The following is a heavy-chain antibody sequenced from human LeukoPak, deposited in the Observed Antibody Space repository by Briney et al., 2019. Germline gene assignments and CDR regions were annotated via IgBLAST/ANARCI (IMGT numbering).Heavy chain of an antibody. V-gene: IGHV4-34*01. J-gene: IGHJ4*02. CDR1: GGSFSGYY. Sequence: KASETLSLTCAVYGGSFSGYYWSWIRQPPGKGLEWIGEINHSGSTNYNPSLKSRVTISVDTSKNQFSLKLSSVTAADTAAYYCARGGDGNYDSSGLIDYWGQGTLVTVSS. CDR3: ARGGDGNYDSSGLIDY. CDR2: INHSGST. D-gene: IGHD3-22*01.